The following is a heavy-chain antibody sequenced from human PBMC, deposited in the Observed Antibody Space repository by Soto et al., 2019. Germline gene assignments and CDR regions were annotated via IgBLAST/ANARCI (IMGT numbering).Heavy chain of an antibody. J-gene: IGHJ4*02. CDR3: ASETGLRSSGLSYYFDF. V-gene: IGHV3-48*02. CDR1: GFTLSSYS. D-gene: IGHD6-19*01. Sequence: EVPLVESGGGMVQPGGSLRGSCAASGFTLSSYSMHWVRQAPGKGLEWVSYINGSGGTIYYADSGKGRFTISRDNANNSLSVQMNSLRDEDTAVYFCASETGLRSSGLSYYFDFWGQGTRVTVSS. CDR2: INGSGGTI.